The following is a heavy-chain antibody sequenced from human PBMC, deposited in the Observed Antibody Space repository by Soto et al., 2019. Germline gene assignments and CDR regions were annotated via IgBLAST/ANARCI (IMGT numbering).Heavy chain of an antibody. J-gene: IGHJ6*02. V-gene: IGHV4-61*01. CDR1: GGSVSSGSYF. D-gene: IGHD6-19*01. CDR3: PRDRAGTTDDYKGMDV. CDR2: IYYTGST. Sequence: PSETLSLTCTVSGGSVSSGSYFWSWIRQPPGKGLEWLGYIYYTGSTNYNPYLKSRVTMSLDTSNNQFSLKLSSVTAADAAVYYCPRDRAGTTDDYKGMDVWGRGTTVTVSS.